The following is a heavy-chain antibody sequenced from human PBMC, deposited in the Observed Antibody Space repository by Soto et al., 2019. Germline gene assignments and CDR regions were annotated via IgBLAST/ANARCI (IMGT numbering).Heavy chain of an antibody. Sequence: EVQLVESGGGLVQPGRSLRLSCVASGFTFDDYAMHWVRQAPGKGLEWVSGISYDSKKMGYADSVKGRFTISRDNAKNSLYLQLNSLRTEDXAFYYXXQXXXPXXXXGWHFDFWGQGTLVTVSS. CDR1: GFTFDDYA. D-gene: IGHD6-19*01. CDR2: ISYDSKKM. J-gene: IGHJ4*02. V-gene: IGHV3-9*01. CDR3: XQXXXPXXXXGWHFDF.